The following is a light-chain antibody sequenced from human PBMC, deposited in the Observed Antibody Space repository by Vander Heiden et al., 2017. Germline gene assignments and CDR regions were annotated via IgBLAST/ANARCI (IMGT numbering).Light chain of an antibody. Sequence: EIVMTQSPATLSVSPGERATLSCRASQSVSSNVAWYQQKPGQAPRLLIYGESTRFSGRGYGTEFTLTISRRQSEDFTVYYCQQYNNWPRSTFGQGTKVEIK. CDR2: GES. CDR1: QSVSSN. V-gene: IGKV3-15*01. CDR3: QQYNNWPRST. J-gene: IGKJ1*01.